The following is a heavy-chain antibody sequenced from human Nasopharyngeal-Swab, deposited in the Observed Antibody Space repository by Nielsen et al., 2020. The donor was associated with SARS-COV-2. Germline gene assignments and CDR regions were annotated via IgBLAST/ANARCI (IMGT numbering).Heavy chain of an antibody. CDR2: IYYSGST. CDR3: ARRVARAPRHEGDYYYGMDV. J-gene: IGHJ6*02. V-gene: IGHV4-39*01. D-gene: IGHD3-16*01. Sequence: WIRQPPGKGLEWIGSIYYSGSTYYNPSLKSRVTISVDTSKNQFSLKLSSVTAADTAVYYYARRVARAPRHEGDYYYGMDVWGQGTTVNVSS.